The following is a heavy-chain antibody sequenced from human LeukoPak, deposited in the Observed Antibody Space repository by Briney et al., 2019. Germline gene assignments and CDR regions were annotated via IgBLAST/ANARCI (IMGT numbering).Heavy chain of an antibody. D-gene: IGHD1-26*01. CDR1: GFMFSDYY. CDR2: ISGISSYT. V-gene: IGHV3-11*05. J-gene: IGHJ4*02. CDR3: ARGSKYSGSYYDY. Sequence: PGGSLRLSCAASGFMFSDYYMNWIRQAPGKGLEWVSYISGISSYTNYPDSVKGRFTISRDNAKNSLYLQMNSLRAEDTAVYDCARGSKYSGSYYDYCGQATLVTVSS.